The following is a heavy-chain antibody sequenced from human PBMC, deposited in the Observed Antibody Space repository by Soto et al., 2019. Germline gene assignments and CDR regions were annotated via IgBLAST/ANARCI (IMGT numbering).Heavy chain of an antibody. V-gene: IGHV4-30-4*01. D-gene: IGHD3-22*01. CDR2: TYNSGST. CDR1: GGSISSGDYY. CDR3: ARRGYYYDISGPIDY. J-gene: IGHJ4*02. Sequence: PSETLSLTCTVSGGSISSGDYYWSWIRQPPGKGLEWIGYTYNSGSTHYNPSLKNRITISVDTSNKQFSLKLSSVTAAATAVYFCARRGYYYDISGPIDYWGQGTLVTVSS.